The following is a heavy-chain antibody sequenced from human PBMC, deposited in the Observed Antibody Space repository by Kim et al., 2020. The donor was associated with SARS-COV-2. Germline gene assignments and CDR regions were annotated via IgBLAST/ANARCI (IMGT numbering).Heavy chain of an antibody. CDR3: ANRQIDFWSGYYLFDY. CDR1: GGSFSGYY. V-gene: IGHV4-34*01. Sequence: SETLSLTCAVYGGSFSGYYWSWIRQPPGKGLEWIGEINHSGSTNYNPSLKSRVTISVDTSKNQFSLKLSSVTAADTAVYYCANRQIDFWSGYYLFDYWGQGTLVTVSS. D-gene: IGHD3-3*01. CDR2: INHSGST. J-gene: IGHJ4*02.